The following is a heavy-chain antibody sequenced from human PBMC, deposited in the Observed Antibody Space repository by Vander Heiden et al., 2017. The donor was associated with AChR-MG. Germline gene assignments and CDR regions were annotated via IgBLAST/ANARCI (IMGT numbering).Heavy chain of an antibody. V-gene: IGHV1-3*01. CDR1: GYSFPNYA. CDR3: ARDSREYQMLTKTSNWFDP. J-gene: IGHJ5*02. D-gene: IGHD3-16*01. CDR2: INAGNGNT. Sequence: QVQLVQSGPEVKKPGASVKVSCKASGYSFPNYAIHWVRQAPGQRLEWMGWINAGNGNTKYSQNFQGRVTITRDTSANTAYMELSSLRSEDTAVYYCARDSREYQMLTKTSNWFDPWGQGTLVTVSS.